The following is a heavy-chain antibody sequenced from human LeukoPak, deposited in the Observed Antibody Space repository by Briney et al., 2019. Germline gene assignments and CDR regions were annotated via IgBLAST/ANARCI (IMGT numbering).Heavy chain of an antibody. V-gene: IGHV4-61*02. Sequence: SETLSLTCTVSGGPRSSGSYYWSWIRQPAGKGLEWIGRIYASGRTNYNPSLRNRVTISVDTSKNQFSLKLSSVTAADTAVYYCAREGIVESFDIWGQGTMVTVSS. J-gene: IGHJ3*02. CDR2: IYASGRT. D-gene: IGHD2-15*01. CDR3: AREGIVESFDI. CDR1: GGPRSSGSYY.